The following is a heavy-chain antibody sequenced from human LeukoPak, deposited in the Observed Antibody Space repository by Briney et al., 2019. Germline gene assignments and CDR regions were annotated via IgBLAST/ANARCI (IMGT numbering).Heavy chain of an antibody. V-gene: IGHV3-21*01. D-gene: IGHD3-16*02. CDR1: GFTFSSYS. Sequence: GGSLRLSCAGSGFTFSSYSMNWVRQAPGKGLEWVSSISSSSSYIYYADSVKGRFTISRDSAKNSLYLQMNSLRAEDTAVYYCARQITFGGVIVYAFDIWGQGTMVTVSS. J-gene: IGHJ3*02. CDR2: ISSSSSYI. CDR3: ARQITFGGVIVYAFDI.